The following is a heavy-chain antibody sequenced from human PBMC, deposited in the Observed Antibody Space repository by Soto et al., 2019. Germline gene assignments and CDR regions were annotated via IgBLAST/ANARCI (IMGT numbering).Heavy chain of an antibody. CDR1: GFTFSTYS. Sequence: GGSLRLSCVGSGFTFSTYSINWVRQAPGKGLERVSSISSRSDIYYADSVKGRFTISRDNVKNSVSLQMNSLRAEDTAVYYCAREYTAWPLAYGLDVWGQGXTVTVSS. CDR2: ISSRSDI. D-gene: IGHD2-2*02. CDR3: AREYTAWPLAYGLDV. J-gene: IGHJ6*02. V-gene: IGHV3-21*01.